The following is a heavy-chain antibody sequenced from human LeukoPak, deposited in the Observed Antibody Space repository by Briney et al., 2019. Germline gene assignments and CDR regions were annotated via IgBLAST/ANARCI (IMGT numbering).Heavy chain of an antibody. CDR2: IYPGDSDT. CDR1: GYSFTSYW. D-gene: IGHD2-2*01. Sequence: GESLKISCKASGYSFTSYWIGWVRQMPGKGLEWMGIIYPGDSDTRYSPSFQGQVTISADKSISTAYLRWSSLKASDIAMYYCARVPDHYFDYWGQGTLATVSS. CDR3: ARVPDHYFDY. J-gene: IGHJ4*02. V-gene: IGHV5-51*01.